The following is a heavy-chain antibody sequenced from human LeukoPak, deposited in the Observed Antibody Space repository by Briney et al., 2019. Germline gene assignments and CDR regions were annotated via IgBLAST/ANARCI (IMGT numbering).Heavy chain of an antibody. CDR2: IKSKTDGETR. CDR3: AKGPKQLVFVRGYYFDD. CDR1: GFTFSNAW. D-gene: IGHD6-13*01. J-gene: IGHJ4*02. Sequence: GGSLRLSCAASGFTFSNAWMSWVRQAPGKGLEWVGRIKSKTDGETRDYAAPVKGRFTISRDDSKNTLYLQMNSLRIEDTAVFYCAKGPKQLVFVRGYYFDDWGQGTLVTVSS. V-gene: IGHV3-15*01.